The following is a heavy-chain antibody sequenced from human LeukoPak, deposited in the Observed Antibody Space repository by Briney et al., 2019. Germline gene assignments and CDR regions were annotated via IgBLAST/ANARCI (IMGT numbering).Heavy chain of an antibody. CDR3: ARDGGYSNDTHPLYN. D-gene: IGHD5-18*01. V-gene: IGHV1-24*01. Sequence: GASVKVSCKVSGYTLTELSMHWVRQAPGKGLEWMGGFDPEDGETIYAQKFQGRVTMTEDTSADTAYMELSSLRSEDTAVYYCARDGGYSNDTHPLYNWGQGTLVTVSS. J-gene: IGHJ4*02. CDR1: GYTLTELS. CDR2: FDPEDGET.